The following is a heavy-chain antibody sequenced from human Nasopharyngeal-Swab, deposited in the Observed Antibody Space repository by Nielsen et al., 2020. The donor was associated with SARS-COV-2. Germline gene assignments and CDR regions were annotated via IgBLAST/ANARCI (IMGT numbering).Heavy chain of an antibody. J-gene: IGHJ6*03. CDR1: GFTFSSYG. D-gene: IGHD5-18*01. Sequence: GGSLRLSCAASGFTFSSYGMHWVRQAPGKGLEWVAVISYDGSNKYYADSVKGRFTISRDNSKNTLYLQMNSLRAGDTAVYYCAKDWGYKSDYYYYMDVWGKGTTVTVSS. CDR3: AKDWGYKSDYYYYMDV. V-gene: IGHV3-30*18. CDR2: ISYDGSNK.